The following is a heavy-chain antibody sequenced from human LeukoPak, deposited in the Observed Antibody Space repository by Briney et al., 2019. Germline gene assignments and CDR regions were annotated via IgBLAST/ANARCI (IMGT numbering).Heavy chain of an antibody. CDR2: IGIDSGNT. CDR3: ARVYKSALDN. D-gene: IGHD1-1*01. Sequence: GGSLRLSCAASGFTFSDYSMNWVRQAPGKGLEWISYIGIDSGNTNYADSVKGRFTISGDKAKNSLYLQMNSLRVEDTAVYYCARVYKSALDNWGKGTLVTVSS. CDR1: GFTFSDYS. V-gene: IGHV3-48*01. J-gene: IGHJ4*02.